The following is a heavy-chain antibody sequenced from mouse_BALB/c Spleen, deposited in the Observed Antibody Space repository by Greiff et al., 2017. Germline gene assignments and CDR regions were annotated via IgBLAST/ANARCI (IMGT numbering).Heavy chain of an antibody. CDR3: GRGGPYGSSYWCDY. D-gene: IGHD1-1*01. Sequence: VQLQQSGPELVKPGASVKISCKASGYSFTGYFMNWVKPSHGKSLEWIGRINPYNGDTFYNQKFKGKATLTVDKSSSTAHMELLSLTSEDSAVYYCGRGGPYGSSYWCDYWGQGTTLTVSS. CDR2: INPYNGDT. CDR1: GYSFTGYF. V-gene: IGHV1-37*01. J-gene: IGHJ2*01.